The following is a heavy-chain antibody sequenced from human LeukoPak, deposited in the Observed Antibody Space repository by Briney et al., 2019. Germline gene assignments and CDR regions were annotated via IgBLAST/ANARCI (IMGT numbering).Heavy chain of an antibody. J-gene: IGHJ4*02. CDR1: GGSFSGYY. Sequence: PSETLSLTCAVYGGSFSGYYWSWIRQPPGKGLEWIGEINHSGSTNYNPSLKSRVTISVDTSKNQFSLKLSSVTAADTAVYYCARAPDCSGGSYYAGYYDYWGQGTLVTVSS. CDR2: INHSGST. CDR3: ARAPDCSGGSYYAGYYDY. V-gene: IGHV4-34*01. D-gene: IGHD2-15*01.